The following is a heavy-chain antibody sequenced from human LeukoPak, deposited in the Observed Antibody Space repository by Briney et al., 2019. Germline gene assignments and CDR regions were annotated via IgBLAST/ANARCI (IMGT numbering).Heavy chain of an antibody. V-gene: IGHV3-23*01. CDR1: GFTFSSSA. J-gene: IGHJ4*02. CDR3: ARVPFDY. Sequence: GGSLRLSCAASGFTFSSSAMSWVRQAPGKGLEWVSAISNNGGYTYYADSVQGRFTISRDNSKSTLCLQMNSLRSDDTAVYYCARVPFDYWGQGTLVTVSS. CDR2: ISNNGGYT.